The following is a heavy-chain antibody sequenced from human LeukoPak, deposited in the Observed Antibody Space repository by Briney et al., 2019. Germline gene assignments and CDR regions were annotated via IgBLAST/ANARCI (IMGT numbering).Heavy chain of an antibody. J-gene: IGHJ4*02. V-gene: IGHV1-2*02. Sequence: ASVKVSCKASGYTFTGYYMHWVRQAPGQGLEWMGWINPNSGGTNYAQKFQGRVTMTRDTSISTAYMELSRLRSDDTAVYYCAREKRDNWNDLDYWGQGTLVTVSS. CDR1: GYTFTGYY. D-gene: IGHD1-20*01. CDR3: AREKRDNWNDLDY. CDR2: INPNSGGT.